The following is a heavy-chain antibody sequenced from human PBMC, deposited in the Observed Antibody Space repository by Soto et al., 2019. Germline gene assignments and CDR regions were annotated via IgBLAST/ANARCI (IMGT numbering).Heavy chain of an antibody. D-gene: IGHD2-21*02. CDR3: ARSIVVVTALDY. CDR1: GNTVPNYA. J-gene: IGHJ4*02. Sequence: GASVKVSCKASGNTVPNYAIHWVRQAPGQRLEWMGWINAGNGNTKYSQKFQGRVTITRDTSASTAYMELSSLRSEDTAVYYCARSIVVVTALDYWGQGTPVTVSS. V-gene: IGHV1-3*01. CDR2: INAGNGNT.